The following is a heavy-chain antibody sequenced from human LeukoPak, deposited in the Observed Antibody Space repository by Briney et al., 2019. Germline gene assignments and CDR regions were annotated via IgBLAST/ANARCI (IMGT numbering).Heavy chain of an antibody. CDR3: AREPGDYGRVG. CDR1: GYTFTGYY. J-gene: IGHJ4*02. CDR2: MNPNSGNT. D-gene: IGHD4-17*01. V-gene: IGHV1-8*02. Sequence: GASVKVSCKASGYTFTGYYMHWVRQAPGQGLEWMGWMNPNSGNTGYAQKFQGRVTMTRNTSISTAYMELSSLRSEDTAVYYCAREPGDYGRVGWGQGTLVTVSS.